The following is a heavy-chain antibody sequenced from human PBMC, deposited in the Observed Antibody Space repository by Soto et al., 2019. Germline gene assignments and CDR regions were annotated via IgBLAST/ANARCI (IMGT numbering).Heavy chain of an antibody. J-gene: IGHJ4*02. CDR3: AKGIAGGGIDY. CDR1: GFTFSSYG. CDR2: ISYDGSNK. D-gene: IGHD3-16*01. Sequence: QVQLVESGGGVVQPGRSLRLSCAASGFTFSSYGMHWVRQAPGKGLEWVAVISYDGSNKYYADSVKGRFTISRDNSKNTLYLQMNSLRAEDTAVYYCAKGIAGGGIDYWGQGNLVTVSS. V-gene: IGHV3-30*18.